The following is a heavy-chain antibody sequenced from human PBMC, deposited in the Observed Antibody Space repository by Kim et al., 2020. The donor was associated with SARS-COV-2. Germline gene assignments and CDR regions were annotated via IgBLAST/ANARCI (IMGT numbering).Heavy chain of an antibody. D-gene: IGHD1-1*01. J-gene: IGHJ4*02. CDR1: GFTVNGYA. CDR3: ATEDGYNRGYFDY. CDR2: IGWAGGIS. V-gene: IGHV3-43*02. Sequence: GGYLRLSCAASGFTVNGYAMHWVRQATGKGLEWFSPIGWAGGISYYGYFVKGRFTISRDNSKTSLHLQMNSMRTEDTALYFCATEDGYNRGYFDYWGQVT.